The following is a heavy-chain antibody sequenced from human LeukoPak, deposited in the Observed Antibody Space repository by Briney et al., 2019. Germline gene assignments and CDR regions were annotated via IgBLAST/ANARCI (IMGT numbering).Heavy chain of an antibody. D-gene: IGHD3-22*01. CDR2: IRSKANSYAT. Sequence: GGSLRLSCAASGFTFSGSAMHWVRQASGKGLEWVGRIRSKANSYATAYAASVKGRFTISRDDSKNTAYLQMNSLKTEDTAVYYCTRRVDSSGYYGFDYWGQGTLVTVSS. V-gene: IGHV3-73*01. J-gene: IGHJ4*02. CDR3: TRRVDSSGYYGFDY. CDR1: GFTFSGSA.